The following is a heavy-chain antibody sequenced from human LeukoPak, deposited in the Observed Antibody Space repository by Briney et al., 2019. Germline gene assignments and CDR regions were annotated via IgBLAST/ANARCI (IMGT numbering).Heavy chain of an antibody. J-gene: IGHJ3*02. D-gene: IGHD1-26*01. CDR2: ISSSSTYI. CDR1: GFTFSSYS. CDR3: ARAGGTDAFDI. V-gene: IGHV3-21*01. Sequence: GGSLRLSCAASGFTFSSYSMNWVRQAPGKGLEWVSSISSSSTYIYYADSVKGRFTISRDNAKNSLYLQMNSLRAEDTAVYYCARAGGTDAFDIWGQGTMVTVSS.